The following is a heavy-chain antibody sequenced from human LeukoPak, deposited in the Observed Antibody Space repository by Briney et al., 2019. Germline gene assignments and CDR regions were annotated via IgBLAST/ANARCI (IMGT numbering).Heavy chain of an antibody. D-gene: IGHD5-18*01. CDR3: CLWLYDAFDI. V-gene: IGHV1-3*01. CDR2: TNAGNGNT. Sequence: ASVKVSCKASGYTFTSYAMHWVRQAPGQRLEWMGWTNAGNGNTKYSQKFQGRVTITRDTSASTAYMELSSLRSEDTAVYYCCLWLYDAFDIWGQGTMVTVSS. CDR1: GYTFTSYA. J-gene: IGHJ3*02.